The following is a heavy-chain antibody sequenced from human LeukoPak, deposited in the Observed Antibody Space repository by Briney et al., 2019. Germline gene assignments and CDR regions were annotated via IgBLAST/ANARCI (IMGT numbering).Heavy chain of an antibody. CDR1: GFTFSDYY. V-gene: IGHV3-11*06. D-gene: IGHD3-22*01. CDR2: ISTSTSYT. CDR3: AKSSVLHDSSGYYHFDH. Sequence: GGSLRLSCAASGFTFSDYYMSWIRQAPGKGLEWVSYISTSTSYTNYADSVKGRFTTSRDNAKKSLYLQMNSLRAEDTAVYYCAKSSVLHDSSGYYHFDHWGQGTLVTVSS. J-gene: IGHJ4*02.